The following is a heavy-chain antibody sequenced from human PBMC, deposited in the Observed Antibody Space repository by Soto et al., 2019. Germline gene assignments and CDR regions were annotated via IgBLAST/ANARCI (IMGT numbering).Heavy chain of an antibody. CDR3: ARGRRRIAVAVTANFDY. J-gene: IGHJ4*02. D-gene: IGHD6-19*01. CDR2: INHSGST. CDR1: GGSFSGYY. Sequence: QVQLQQWGAGLLKPSETLSLTCAVYGGSFSGYYWSWIRQPPGKGLEWIGEINHSGSTNYNPSLKSRVTISVDTSKNPFSLKLSSVTAADTAVYYCARGRRRIAVAVTANFDYWGQGTLVTVSS. V-gene: IGHV4-34*01.